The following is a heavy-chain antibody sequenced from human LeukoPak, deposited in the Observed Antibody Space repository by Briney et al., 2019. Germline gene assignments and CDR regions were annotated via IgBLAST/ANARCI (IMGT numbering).Heavy chain of an antibody. Sequence: GGSLRLSCAASGFTFSIYAMSWVRQAPGKGLEWVSAISGSGGSTYYTDSVKGRFTMSRDNSKNTVYLQMNSLRADDTAIYYCAKDLRGGAVAGSFDYWGQGTLVTVSS. CDR3: AKDLRGGAVAGSFDY. J-gene: IGHJ4*02. CDR1: GFTFSIYA. D-gene: IGHD6-19*01. V-gene: IGHV3-23*01. CDR2: ISGSGGST.